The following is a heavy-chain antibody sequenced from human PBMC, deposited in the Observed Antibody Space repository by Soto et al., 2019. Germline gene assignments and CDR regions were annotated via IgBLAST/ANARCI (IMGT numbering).Heavy chain of an antibody. D-gene: IGHD3-22*01. J-gene: IGHJ4*02. CDR1: GGSVRGYY. Sequence: SETLSLTCTVFGGSVRGYYWNWIRQPPGKGLDWIGYIYYSGSTNYNPSLKSRVTISVDMSKNQLSLKLTSVTAADTAVYYCARGRYSESSGFHSYYFDSWGQGTLVTVSS. CDR2: IYYSGST. V-gene: IGHV4-59*02. CDR3: ARGRYSESSGFHSYYFDS.